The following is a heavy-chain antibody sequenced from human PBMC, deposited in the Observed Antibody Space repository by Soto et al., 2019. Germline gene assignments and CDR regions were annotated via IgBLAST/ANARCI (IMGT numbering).Heavy chain of an antibody. Sequence: XLSLTCAVSGGSISSGGYSWSWIRQPPGKGLEWIGYIYYSGITYYGPSLKSRVTISIDTSKNQFSLKLTSLTAADTAVYYCARHPAGLRYFDYWGPGTLVTVSS. CDR2: IYYSGIT. J-gene: IGHJ4*02. CDR1: GGSISSGGYS. V-gene: IGHV4-30-2*03. D-gene: IGHD3-9*01. CDR3: ARHPAGLRYFDY.